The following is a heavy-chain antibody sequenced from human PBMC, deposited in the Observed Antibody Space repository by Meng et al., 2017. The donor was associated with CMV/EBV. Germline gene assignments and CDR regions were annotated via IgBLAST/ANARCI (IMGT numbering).Heavy chain of an antibody. CDR2: IYTSGST. J-gene: IGHJ4*02. CDR3: ARVLRWNGVIDY. V-gene: IGHV4-4*07. CDR1: GGSISSYY. D-gene: IGHD4-23*01. Sequence: VRRQGSGPGLVKPSESLSLTCTVSGGSISSYYWLWIRQPAGKGLEWIGRIYTSGSTNYNPALKSRVTMSVDTSKNQFSLKLSSVTAADTAVYYCARVLRWNGVIDYWGQGTLVTVSS.